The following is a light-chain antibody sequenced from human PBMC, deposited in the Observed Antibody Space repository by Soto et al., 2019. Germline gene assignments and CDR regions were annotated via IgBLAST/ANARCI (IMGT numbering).Light chain of an antibody. CDR1: QIVSSTY. V-gene: IGKV3D-20*02. CDR3: QQRGNWPQT. Sequence: EIVLTQSPGTLSLSPGERATLSCRASQIVSSTYLAWFQQKPGQAPRLLIYGASTRATGIPDRFSGSGSGADFTLTISGLEPEDFGLYYCQQRGNWPQTFGPGTKVDI. CDR2: GAS. J-gene: IGKJ3*01.